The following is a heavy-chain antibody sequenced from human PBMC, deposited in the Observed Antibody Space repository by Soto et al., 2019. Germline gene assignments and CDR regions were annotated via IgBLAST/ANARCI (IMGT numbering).Heavy chain of an antibody. CDR3: ARTRSFTLGFYYDGMDV. CDR2: IYPGDSDT. V-gene: IGHV5-51*01. J-gene: IGHJ6*02. Sequence: GESLKISCKGSGYSFTTYWIAWVRRMPGKGLEWMGIIYPGDSDTRYSPSFQGQVTISADKSLRTAYLQWTSLKASDTALYYCARTRSFTLGFYYDGMDVWGQGTTVTVSS. D-gene: IGHD6-6*01. CDR1: GYSFTTYW.